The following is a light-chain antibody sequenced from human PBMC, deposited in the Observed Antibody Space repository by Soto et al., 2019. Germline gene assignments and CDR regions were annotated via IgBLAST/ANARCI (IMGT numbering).Light chain of an antibody. V-gene: IGKV3D-11*02. CDR1: QSVSIS. Sequence: GDRATLWIRATQSVSISLAWYQQKPGQAPRLIIYDASNIATGVPARFSGSGSGTDFTLTVSSLEPEDFALYYCQQRSNWHPEITFGQGTRLEIK. CDR3: QQRSNWHPEIT. J-gene: IGKJ5*01. CDR2: DAS.